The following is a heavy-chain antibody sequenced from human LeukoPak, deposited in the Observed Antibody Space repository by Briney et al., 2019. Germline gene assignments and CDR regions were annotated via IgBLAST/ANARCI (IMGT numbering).Heavy chain of an antibody. CDR3: AEAPSKDHWYFDL. V-gene: IGHV3-23*01. Sequence: GGSLRLSCAASGFTFSSYAMSWVRQAPGKGLEWVSAISGSGGSTYYADSVKGRFTISRDNSKNTLYLQMNNLRAEDTAVYYCAEAPSKDHWYFDLWGRGTLVTVSS. CDR1: GFTFSSYA. J-gene: IGHJ2*01. CDR2: ISGSGGST.